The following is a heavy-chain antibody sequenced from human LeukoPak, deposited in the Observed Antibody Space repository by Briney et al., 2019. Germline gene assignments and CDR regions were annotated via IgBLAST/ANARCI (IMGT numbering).Heavy chain of an antibody. CDR3: ARDGDYYGLGSYYYFDY. Sequence: GGSLRLSCAASGFTFSSYAMHWVRQAPGKGLEWVAVISYDGSNKYYADSVKGRFTISRDNSKNTLYLQMNSLRAEDTAVYYCARDGDYYGLGSYYYFDYWGQGTLVTVSS. D-gene: IGHD3-10*01. J-gene: IGHJ4*02. V-gene: IGHV3-30-3*01. CDR1: GFTFSSYA. CDR2: ISYDGSNK.